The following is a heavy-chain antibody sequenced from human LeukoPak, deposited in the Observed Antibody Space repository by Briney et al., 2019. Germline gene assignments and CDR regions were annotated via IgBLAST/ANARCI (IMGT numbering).Heavy chain of an antibody. Sequence: GGSLRLSCAASGFTFSSYARSWVRQAPGKGLEWVSAISGSGGSTYYADSVKGQFTISRDNFKNTLYLQMNSLRAEDTAVYYCAKFFQLLYYYGMDVWGQGTTVAVSS. D-gene: IGHD2-2*01. CDR2: ISGSGGST. V-gene: IGHV3-23*01. J-gene: IGHJ6*02. CDR1: GFTFSSYA. CDR3: AKFFQLLYYYGMDV.